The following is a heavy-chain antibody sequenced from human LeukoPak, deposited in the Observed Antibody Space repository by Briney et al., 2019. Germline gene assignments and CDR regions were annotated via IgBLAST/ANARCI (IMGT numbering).Heavy chain of an antibody. CDR1: GYAFTGYY. CDR3: ARILTGPDPHYFDD. V-gene: IGHV1-2*02. Sequence: GASVKVSLKASGYAFTGYYMHWVRQAPGQGLEWMGWINPNSGGTNYAQKFQGRVTMTRDTSISTAYMELSRLRSDDTAVYYCARILTGPDPHYFDDWSQRTLVTVSS. J-gene: IGHJ4*02. D-gene: IGHD3-9*01. CDR2: INPNSGGT.